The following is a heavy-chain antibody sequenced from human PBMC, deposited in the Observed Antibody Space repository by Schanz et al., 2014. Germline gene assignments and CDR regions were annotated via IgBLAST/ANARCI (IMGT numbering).Heavy chain of an antibody. Sequence: EVQLVESGGGLVQPGGSLRLSCAASGYTFSSNAMSWVRQAPGKGLEWVSTISGSGGSTYYADSVKGRFTISRDNAKSSLFLQMNSLRAEDTAVYYCVREVGAAAGLAWGLDYWGRGTLVTVSS. D-gene: IGHD6-13*01. J-gene: IGHJ4*02. CDR2: ISGSGGST. CDR1: GYTFSSNA. CDR3: VREVGAAAGLAWGLDY. V-gene: IGHV3-23*04.